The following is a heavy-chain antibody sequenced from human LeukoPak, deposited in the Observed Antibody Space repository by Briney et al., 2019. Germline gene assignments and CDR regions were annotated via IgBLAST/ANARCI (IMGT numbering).Heavy chain of an antibody. CDR1: GGSISSSSYY. D-gene: IGHD5-18*01. V-gene: IGHV4-39*01. CDR2: IYYSGST. CDR3: ARQLTAMATYYFDY. J-gene: IGHJ4*02. Sequence: SETLSLTCTVSGGSISSSSYYWGWIRQPPGTGLEWIGSIYYSGSTYYNPSLKSRVTISVDTSKNQFSLKLSSVTAADTAVYYCARQLTAMATYYFDYWGQGTLVTVSS.